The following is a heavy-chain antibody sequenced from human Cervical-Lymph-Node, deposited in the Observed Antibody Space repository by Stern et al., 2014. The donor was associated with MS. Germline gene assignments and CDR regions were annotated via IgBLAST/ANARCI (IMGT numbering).Heavy chain of an antibody. D-gene: IGHD1-1*01. CDR1: GFTFSTYA. J-gene: IGHJ6*02. CDR2: ISGSGGST. V-gene: IGHV3-23*04. CDR3: AKDRESTTWIYYYGLDV. Sequence: EVQLVESGGGLVQPGGSLRLACAASGFTFSTYAMSWVRQATGKGLEGVSGISGSGGSTYNADSVKGRFTISRDNSKNTLYLQMNSLRAEDTAVYYCAKDRESTTWIYYYGLDVWGQGTTVTVSS.